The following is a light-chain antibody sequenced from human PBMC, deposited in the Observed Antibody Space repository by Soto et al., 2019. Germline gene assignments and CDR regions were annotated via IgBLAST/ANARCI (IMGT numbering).Light chain of an antibody. CDR2: DVF. J-gene: IGKJ4*01. CDR1: QSVTSY. V-gene: IGKV3-11*01. Sequence: EIVLTQSPATLSLSPGERATLSCRASQSVTSYLAWYQQKPGQAPRLLIYDVFNRATGIPPRFSGSGSGTDFTLTISSLEPEDFAVYYCQQRSNWPLTFDGGTKVEIK. CDR3: QQRSNWPLT.